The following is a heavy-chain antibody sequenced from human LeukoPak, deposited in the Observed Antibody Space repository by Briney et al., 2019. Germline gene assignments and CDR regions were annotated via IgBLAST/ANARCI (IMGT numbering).Heavy chain of an antibody. J-gene: IGHJ3*02. Sequence: PGGSLRLSCAASGFTFSDYYMSWIRQAPGKGLEWVSYISSSGSTIYYADSVKGRFTISRDNAKNSLYLQMNSLRAEDTAVYYCARDPTFSTVVTAEVAFDIWGQGTMVTVSS. CDR1: GFTFSDYY. V-gene: IGHV3-11*01. CDR2: ISSSGSTI. CDR3: ARDPTFSTVVTAEVAFDI. D-gene: IGHD4-23*01.